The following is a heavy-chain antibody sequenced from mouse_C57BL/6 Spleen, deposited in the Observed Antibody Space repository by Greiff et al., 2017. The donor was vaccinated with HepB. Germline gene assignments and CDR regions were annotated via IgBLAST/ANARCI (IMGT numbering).Heavy chain of an antibody. Sequence: QVQLQQSGAELVRPGASVKLSCKASGYTFTDYYINWVKQRPGQGLEWIARIYPGSGNTYYNEKFKGKATLTAEKSSSTAYMQLSSLTSEDSAVYFCAREDGYYEGWYFDVWGTGTTVTVSS. J-gene: IGHJ1*03. CDR2: IYPGSGNT. D-gene: IGHD2-3*01. CDR3: AREDGYYEGWYFDV. V-gene: IGHV1-76*01. CDR1: GYTFTDYY.